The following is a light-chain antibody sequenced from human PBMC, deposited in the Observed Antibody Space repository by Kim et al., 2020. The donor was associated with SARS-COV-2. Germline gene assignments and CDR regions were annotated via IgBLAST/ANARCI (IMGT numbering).Light chain of an antibody. CDR3: QQYGSSPPFT. Sequence: PGERATLSCRASQSVSSNYLAWYQQRPGQAPRLLIYGTSTRATDIPDRFSGSGSGTDFTLTLSRLEPEDFAVYYCQQYGSSPPFTFGQGT. CDR1: QSVSSNY. J-gene: IGKJ2*01. CDR2: GTS. V-gene: IGKV3-20*01.